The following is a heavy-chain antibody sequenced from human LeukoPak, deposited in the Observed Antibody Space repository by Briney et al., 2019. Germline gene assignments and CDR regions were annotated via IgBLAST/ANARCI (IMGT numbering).Heavy chain of an antibody. Sequence: ASVKVSRKASGCTFTGYYMHWVRQAPGQGLQWMGWINPNSGDTHFPQKFQGRVTMTTDTSITTAYMELSRLRSDDTAVYYCARGGNYGSGTYTAFDYWGQGALVTVSS. J-gene: IGHJ4*02. CDR1: GCTFTGYY. CDR3: ARGGNYGSGTYTAFDY. D-gene: IGHD3-10*01. V-gene: IGHV1-2*02. CDR2: INPNSGDT.